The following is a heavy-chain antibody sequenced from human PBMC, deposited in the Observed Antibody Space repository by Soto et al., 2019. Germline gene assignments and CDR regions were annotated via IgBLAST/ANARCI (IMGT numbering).Heavy chain of an antibody. V-gene: IGHV5-51*01. CDR2: IYPGDSDI. CDR1: GYSFTSHW. D-gene: IGHD2-2*02. J-gene: IGHJ6*02. CDR3: SRLGHYCSSPSCSTGYFYSGLDV. Sequence: GESLKISCKGSGYSFTSHWIAWVRQMPGKGLELMAIIYPGDSDIQYSPSFQGQVSVSADKSVSTAYLQWSSLEASDTAIYFCSRLGHYCSSPSCSTGYFYSGLDVWGQGTTVTVSS.